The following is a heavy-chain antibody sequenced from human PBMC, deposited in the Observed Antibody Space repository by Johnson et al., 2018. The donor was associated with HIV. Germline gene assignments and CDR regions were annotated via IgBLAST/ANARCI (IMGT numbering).Heavy chain of an antibody. J-gene: IGHJ3*01. D-gene: IGHD1-1*01. Sequence: VQLVESGGGLVQPGGSLRLSCAASGFTFSDYYMSWVRQAPGKGLEWVSGISSIGGSTYYADSVKGRFTISRDNAKNTMFVQMNSLRAEDAAVYYCARSGPNWAFDFWGQGTMVTVSS. CDR3: ARSGPNWAFDF. V-gene: IGHV3-11*04. CDR2: ISSIGGST. CDR1: GFTFSDYY.